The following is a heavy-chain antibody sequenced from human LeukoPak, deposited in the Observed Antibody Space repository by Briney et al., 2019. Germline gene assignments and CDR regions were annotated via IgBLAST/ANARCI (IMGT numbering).Heavy chain of an antibody. J-gene: IGHJ4*02. CDR1: GGSISSDGYS. V-gene: IGHV4-30-2*01. CDR2: IYHSGST. D-gene: IGHD1-26*01. CDR3: AREIVVGAAYFDY. Sequence: QSSETLSLTCAVSGGSISSDGYSWSWIRQPPGKGLEWIGYIYHSGSTYYNPSLKSRVTISVDTSKNQFSLKLSSVTAADTAVYYCAREIVVGAAYFDYWGQGTLVTVSS.